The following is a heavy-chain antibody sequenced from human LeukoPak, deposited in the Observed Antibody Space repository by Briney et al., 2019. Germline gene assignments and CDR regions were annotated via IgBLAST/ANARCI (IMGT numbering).Heavy chain of an antibody. CDR2: ISPGGDTP. CDR1: GFTFSSSA. Sequence: GGSLRLSCAASGFTFSSSAMNWVRQAPGKGLEWGSGISPGGDTPYYADSVRGRCTISRDNSKNTMYLQMNSLRAEDTAVYYCAQDRAWIEFYFWGQGTLVTVSS. V-gene: IGHV3-23*01. CDR3: AQDRAWIEFYF. J-gene: IGHJ4*02. D-gene: IGHD5-12*01.